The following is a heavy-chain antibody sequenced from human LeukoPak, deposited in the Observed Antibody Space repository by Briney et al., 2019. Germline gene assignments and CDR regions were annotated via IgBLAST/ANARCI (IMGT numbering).Heavy chain of an antibody. D-gene: IGHD6-13*01. CDR1: GCTFSDYY. V-gene: IGHV3-11*01. Sequence: PGGSLRLSCAASGCTFSDYYMSWIRQAPGKGLEWVSYISSSGSTIYYADSVKGRFTISRDNAKNSLYLRMNSLRAEDTAVYYCARQGIAAAGLYYYYGMDVWGQGTTVTVSS. CDR2: ISSSGSTI. CDR3: ARQGIAAAGLYYYYGMDV. J-gene: IGHJ6*02.